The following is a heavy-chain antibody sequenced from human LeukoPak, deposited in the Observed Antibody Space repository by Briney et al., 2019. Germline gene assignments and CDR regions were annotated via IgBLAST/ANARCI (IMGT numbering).Heavy chain of an antibody. CDR3: ARGFWSGYFLFDY. CDR2: ISSSSSYI. V-gene: IGHV3-21*01. CDR1: GFTFSSYS. D-gene: IGHD3-3*01. Sequence: PGGSLRLSCAASGFTFSSYSMNWVRQAPGKGLEWVSSISSSSSYIYYADSVKGRFTISRDNAKNSLYLQMNSLRAEDTAVYYCARGFWSGYFLFDYWGQGTLVTVSS. J-gene: IGHJ4*02.